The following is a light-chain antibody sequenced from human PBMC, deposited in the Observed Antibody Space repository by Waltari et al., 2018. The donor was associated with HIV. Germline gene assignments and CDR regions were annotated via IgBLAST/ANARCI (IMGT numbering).Light chain of an antibody. CDR2: AAS. CDR3: QQSYSTPQT. V-gene: IGKV1-39*01. J-gene: IGKJ1*01. CDR1: QSISSY. Sequence: DIQITQSPSSLSASVGDRVTITCRASQSISSYLNWYQQKPGKAPKLLIYAASRLQSGVPSRFSGSGSGTDFTLTISSLQPEDFATYYWQQSYSTPQTFGQGTKVEIK.